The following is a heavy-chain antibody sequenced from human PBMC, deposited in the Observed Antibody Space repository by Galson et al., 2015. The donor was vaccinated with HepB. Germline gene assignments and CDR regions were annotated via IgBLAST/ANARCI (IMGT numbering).Heavy chain of an antibody. J-gene: IGHJ5*02. CDR2: INAGNGTA. D-gene: IGHD3-22*01. V-gene: IGHV1-3*01. Sequence: SVKVSCKASGYTFTSYAMHWVRQAPGQRLEWMGWINAGNGTANYAQKFQGRVTITADESTSTAYMELSSLRSEDTAVYYCARGTPYYYDSSGYMGGWFDPWGQGTLVTVSS. CDR3: ARGTPYYYDSSGYMGGWFDP. CDR1: GYTFTSYA.